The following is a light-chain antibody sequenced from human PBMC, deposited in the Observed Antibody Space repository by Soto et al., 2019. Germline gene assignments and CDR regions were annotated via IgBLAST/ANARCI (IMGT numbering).Light chain of an antibody. Sequence: EIVMTQSPATLSVSPGERATLSCRASQSVSSNLIWYQQKPGQAPRLLIYDASNRATGIPARFSGSGSGTDFTLSISSLEPEDFAVYYCQQRSNWPLTFGGRTKVDIK. CDR3: QQRSNWPLT. V-gene: IGKV3-11*01. J-gene: IGKJ4*01. CDR1: QSVSSN. CDR2: DAS.